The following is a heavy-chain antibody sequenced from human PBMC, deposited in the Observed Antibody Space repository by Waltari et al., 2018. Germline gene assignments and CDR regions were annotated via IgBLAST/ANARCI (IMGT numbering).Heavy chain of an antibody. Sequence: QVQLQESGPGLVTPSGTLSLTCGVSGDSMTGNYWWSWVRQPPGKGLEWIGQVNRSGRTNYNTPLESRVTVSIDTSNTQISLELTSATAADTAVYVCARDRGRGLYLDSWGRGILVTVSP. CDR1: GDSMTGNYW. V-gene: IGHV4-4*02. CDR3: ARDRGRGLYLDS. D-gene: IGHD2-15*01. J-gene: IGHJ4*02. CDR2: VNRSGRT.